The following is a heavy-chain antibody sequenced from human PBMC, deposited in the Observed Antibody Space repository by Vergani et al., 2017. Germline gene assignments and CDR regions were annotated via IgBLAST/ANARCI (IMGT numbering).Heavy chain of an antibody. J-gene: IGHJ3*02. D-gene: IGHD3-22*01. CDR3: ARDEKTYYYDSSGPDDAFDI. Sequence: QVQLVQSGAEVKKPGSSVKVSCKASGGTFSSYAISWVRQAPGQGLEWMGWIIPIFGIANYAQKFQGRVTITADKSTSTAYMELSSLRSEDTAAYYCARDEKTYYYDSSGPDDAFDIWGQGTMVTVSS. CDR2: IIPIFGIA. CDR1: GGTFSSYA. V-gene: IGHV1-69*17.